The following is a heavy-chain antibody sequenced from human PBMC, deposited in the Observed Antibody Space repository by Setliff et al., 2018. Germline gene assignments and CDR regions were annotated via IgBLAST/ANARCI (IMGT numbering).Heavy chain of an antibody. J-gene: IGHJ4*02. D-gene: IGHD3-10*01. CDR3: AKDRPQGVNGRSLDY. Sequence: GGSLRLSCAASGFTFSNYAMNWVRQAPGKGLGWVSVIYSDGSSTYYGDSVKGRFAISRDNSQNTLYLQMNSLRAEDTAVYYCAKDRPQGVNGRSLDYWGRGALVTVSS. V-gene: IGHV3-23*03. CDR1: GFTFSNYA. CDR2: IYSDGSST.